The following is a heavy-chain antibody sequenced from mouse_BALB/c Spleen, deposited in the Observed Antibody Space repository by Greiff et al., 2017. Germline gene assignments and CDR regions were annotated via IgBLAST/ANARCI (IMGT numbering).Heavy chain of an antibody. CDR1: GFTFSSFG. CDR3: ARTGLRLYAMDY. V-gene: IGHV5-17*02. Sequence: EVQLVESGGGLVQPGGSRKLSCAASGFTFSSFGMHWVRQAPEKGLEWVAYISSGSSTIYYADTVKGRFTISRDNPKNTLFLQMTSLRSEDTAMYYCARTGLRLYAMDYWGQGTSVTVSS. D-gene: IGHD3-1*01. CDR2: ISSGSSTI. J-gene: IGHJ4*01.